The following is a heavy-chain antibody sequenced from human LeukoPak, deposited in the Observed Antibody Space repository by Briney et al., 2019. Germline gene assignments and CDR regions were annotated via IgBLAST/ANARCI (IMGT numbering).Heavy chain of an antibody. D-gene: IGHD4-17*01. CDR2: INPSGGST. Sequence: ASVKVSCKASGYTFTSYYMHWVRQAPGQGLEWMGIINPSGGSTSYAQKFQGRVTMTRDMSTSTVYMELSSLRSEDTAVYYCAREARDFTVTKFSGWFDPWGQGTLVTVSS. CDR3: AREARDFTVTKFSGWFDP. J-gene: IGHJ5*02. CDR1: GYTFTSYY. V-gene: IGHV1-46*01.